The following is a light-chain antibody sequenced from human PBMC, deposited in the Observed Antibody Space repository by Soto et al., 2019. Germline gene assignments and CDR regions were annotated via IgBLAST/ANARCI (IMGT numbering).Light chain of an antibody. CDR1: SSDVGGYNY. J-gene: IGLJ2*01. V-gene: IGLV2-8*01. Sequence: QSALSQPPSASGSPGQSVTISCTGTSSDVGGYNYVSWYQQHPGKAPKLMIYEVSKRPSGVPDRFSGSKSGNTASLTASGLQAEDDSDYYCSSYAGSNNAVFGGGTKVTVL. CDR2: EVS. CDR3: SSYAGSNNAV.